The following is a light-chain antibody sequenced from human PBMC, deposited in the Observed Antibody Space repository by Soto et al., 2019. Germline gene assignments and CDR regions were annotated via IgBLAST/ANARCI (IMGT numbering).Light chain of an antibody. CDR2: GNT. CDR3: QSFDNSLSGFYV. J-gene: IGLJ1*01. CDR1: DSNIGAVYD. Sequence: QSVLTQTPSVSGAPGQTITISCTGTDSNIGAVYDVHWYQHLPGRAPKLLIFGNTHRPSGVPDRFSGSKSGTSASLAITGLQPEDEADYYCQSFDNSLSGFYVFGSGTKLTVL. V-gene: IGLV1-40*01.